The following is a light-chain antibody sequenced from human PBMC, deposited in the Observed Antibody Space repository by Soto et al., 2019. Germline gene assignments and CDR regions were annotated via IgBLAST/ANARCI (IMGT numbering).Light chain of an antibody. Sequence: IVMTQSPDSLGVSLGERATINCKSSQSLLYTSNNKNYLAWFQQKPGQPPRLLIYWASTRESGVPDRFSGSGSGTDFTLTISSLQSEDVAVYYCQQYYSNPELTFGGGTKVDIK. V-gene: IGKV4-1*01. J-gene: IGKJ4*01. CDR3: QQYYSNPELT. CDR1: QSLLYTSNNKNY. CDR2: WAS.